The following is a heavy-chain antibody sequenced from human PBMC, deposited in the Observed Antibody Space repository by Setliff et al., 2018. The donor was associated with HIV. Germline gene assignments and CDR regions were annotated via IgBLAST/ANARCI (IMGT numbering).Heavy chain of an antibody. CDR1: GGSISFYY. CDR2: TFDNGNT. CDR3: ARGVPLLPPNF. V-gene: IGHV4-59*12. J-gene: IGHJ4*02. D-gene: IGHD2-15*01. Sequence: SETLSLTCSISGGSISFYYWNWLRQTPGKGLEWIAYTFDNGNTHYNPSLKSRVTISVDASKNQFSLRMTSTTAADTAIYYCARGVPLLPPNFWGQGTLVTVSS.